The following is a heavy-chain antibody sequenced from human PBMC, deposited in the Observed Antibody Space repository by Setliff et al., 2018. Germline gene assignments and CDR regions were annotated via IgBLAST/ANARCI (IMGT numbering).Heavy chain of an antibody. V-gene: IGHV3-21*01. J-gene: IGHJ3*02. D-gene: IGHD1-26*01. CDR1: GFTFSSYS. Sequence: GGSLRLSCAASGFTFSSYSMNWVRQAPGKGLEWVSFISSSGSYIYYGDSVKGRFTISRDNAKNSLYLQMNSLRAEDTAVYYCIRDWGGPGATNGFDIWGQGTMVTVS. CDR2: ISSSGSYI. CDR3: IRDWGGPGATNGFDI.